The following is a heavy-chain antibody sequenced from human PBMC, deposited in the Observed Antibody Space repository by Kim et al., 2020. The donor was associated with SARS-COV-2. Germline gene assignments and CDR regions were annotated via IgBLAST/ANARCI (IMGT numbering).Heavy chain of an antibody. CDR3: ARWLQLRYAFDI. CDR2: INAGNGNT. J-gene: IGHJ3*02. D-gene: IGHD5-12*01. CDR1: GYTFTSYA. V-gene: IGHV1-3*01. Sequence: ASVKVSCKASGYTFTSYAMHWVRQAPGQRLEWMGWINAGNGNTKYSQKFQGRVTITRDTSASTAYMELSSLRSEDTAVYYCARWLQLRYAFDIWGQGTMVTVSS.